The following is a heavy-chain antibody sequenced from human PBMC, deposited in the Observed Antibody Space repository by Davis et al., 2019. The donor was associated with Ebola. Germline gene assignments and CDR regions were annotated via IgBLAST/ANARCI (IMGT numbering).Heavy chain of an antibody. CDR1: GYSFATYW. J-gene: IGHJ4*02. CDR2: IYPGDSDT. D-gene: IGHD5-18*01. V-gene: IGHV5-51*01. CDR3: ARRGYSYGFPPDY. Sequence: GESLKISCKGSGYSFATYWIGWVRQMPGKGLEWMGIIYPGDSDTRYSPSFQGQVTISADKSISTAYLQWSSLKASDTAMYYCARRGYSYGFPPDYWGQGTLVTVSS.